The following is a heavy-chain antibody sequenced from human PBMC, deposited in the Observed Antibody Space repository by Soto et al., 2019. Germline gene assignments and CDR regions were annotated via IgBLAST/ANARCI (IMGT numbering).Heavy chain of an antibody. V-gene: IGHV3-23*01. CDR2: IIDSGGST. Sequence: PGGSLRLSCAASGFTFSSCAMGWVRQAPGKGLEWVSDIIDSGGSTYYADSVKGRFTISRDNSKSTLYLQMNSLRAEDTALYYCEKGRSYYYYSGGDVWGQGTTVTVSS. CDR1: GFTFSSCA. CDR3: EKGRSYYYYSGGDV. J-gene: IGHJ6*02.